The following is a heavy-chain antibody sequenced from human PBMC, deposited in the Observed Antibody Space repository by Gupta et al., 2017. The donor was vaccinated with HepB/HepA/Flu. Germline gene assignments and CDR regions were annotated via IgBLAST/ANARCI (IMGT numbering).Heavy chain of an antibody. CDR3: ARGYYDSSGYYPSLGERDWFDP. CDR1: GYTFTGYY. V-gene: IGHV1-2*04. J-gene: IGHJ5*02. D-gene: IGHD3-22*01. CDR2: INPNSGGT. Sequence: QVQLVQSGAEVKKPGASVKVSCKASGYTFTGYYMHWVRQAPGQGLEWMGWINPNSGGTNYAQKFQGWVTMTRDTSISTAYMELSRLRSDDTAVYYCARGYYDSSGYYPSLGERDWFDPGGQGTLVTVSS.